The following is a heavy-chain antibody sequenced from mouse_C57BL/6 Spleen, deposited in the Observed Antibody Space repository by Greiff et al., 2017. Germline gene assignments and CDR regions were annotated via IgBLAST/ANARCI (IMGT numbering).Heavy chain of an antibody. D-gene: IGHD1-1*01. V-gene: IGHV5-15*01. Sequence: EVQGVESGGGLVQPGGSLKLSCAASGFTFSDYGMAWVRQAPRKGPEWVAFISNLAYSIYYADTVTGRFTISRENAKNTLYLAMSSLSSEDTAMYYCARQATVVADWYLDVWGTGTTVTVSS. CDR2: ISNLAYSI. J-gene: IGHJ1*03. CDR1: GFTFSDYG. CDR3: ARQATVVADWYLDV.